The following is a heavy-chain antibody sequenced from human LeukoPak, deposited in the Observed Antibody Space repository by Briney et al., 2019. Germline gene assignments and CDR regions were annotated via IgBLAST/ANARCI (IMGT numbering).Heavy chain of an antibody. Sequence: SETLSLTCAVYGGSFSGYHWSWIREPPGKGMEWIGEINHSGSTNYNPSLKSRVTISVDKSKNQFSLKLSSVTAADTAVYYCARGLPRPNLIAVVMDVWGQGTTVTVSS. D-gene: IGHD6-19*01. CDR2: INHSGST. CDR3: ARGLPRPNLIAVVMDV. CDR1: GGSFSGYH. J-gene: IGHJ6*02. V-gene: IGHV4-34*01.